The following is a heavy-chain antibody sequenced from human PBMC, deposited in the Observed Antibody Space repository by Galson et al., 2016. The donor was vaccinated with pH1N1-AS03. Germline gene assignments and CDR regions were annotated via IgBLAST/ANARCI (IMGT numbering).Heavy chain of an antibody. Sequence: SLRLSCAASGFTFSSYSMNWVRQAPGKGLEWVSSISSDPTYTYYADPVTGRFTISRDNAKNSLYLQLSSLRVEDTAVYYCAYDSRGYDTLDIWGQGTLVTVSS. CDR1: GFTFSSYS. CDR3: AYDSRGYDTLDI. CDR2: ISSDPTYT. V-gene: IGHV3-21*01. J-gene: IGHJ3*02. D-gene: IGHD3-22*01.